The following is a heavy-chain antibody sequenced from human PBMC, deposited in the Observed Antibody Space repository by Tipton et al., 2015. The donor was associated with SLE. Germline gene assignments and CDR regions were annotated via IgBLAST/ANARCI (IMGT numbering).Heavy chain of an antibody. CDR2: IFHIGNT. V-gene: IGHV4-39*07. J-gene: IGHJ6*03. CDR3: ASDYSNSDYSYYYMDV. CDR1: GDSIRSSGYF. D-gene: IGHD4-11*01. Sequence: TLSLTCTVSGDSIRSSGYFWGWIRQPPGKGLEWIGSIFHIGNTYYNPSLKSRVTISVDRSKNQFSLRLSSVSAADTAVYYCASDYSNSDYSYYYMDVWGKGTTVTVSS.